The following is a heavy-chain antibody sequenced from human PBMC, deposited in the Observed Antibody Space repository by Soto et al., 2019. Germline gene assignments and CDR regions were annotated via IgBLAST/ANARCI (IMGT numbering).Heavy chain of an antibody. CDR3: ARVTGASSWYFDL. CDR2: VHYSGST. V-gene: IGHV4-59*01. J-gene: IGHJ2*01. D-gene: IGHD7-27*01. Sequence: QVQLQESGPGLVKPSETLSLTCTVSGGSISTYYWSWIRQTPGKGLEWIAYVHYSGSTNYNPSLRSLVTISVDTSKDHFSLWLTSVTAADTAVYYCARVTGASSWYFDLWGRGTLVTVSS. CDR1: GGSISTYY.